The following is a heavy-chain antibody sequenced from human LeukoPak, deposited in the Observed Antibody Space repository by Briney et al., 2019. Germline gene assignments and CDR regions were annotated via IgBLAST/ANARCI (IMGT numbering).Heavy chain of an antibody. V-gene: IGHV3-23*01. CDR2: ISGSGGST. D-gene: IGHD1-26*01. J-gene: IGHJ4*02. CDR1: GFTFSSYA. CDR3: ATSGGVGATLPFDY. Sequence: PGGSLRLSCAASGFTFSSYAMSWIRQAPGKGLEWVSAISGSGGSTYYADSVKGRFTISRDNSKNTLYLQMNSLRAEDTAVYYCATSGGVGATLPFDYWGQGTLVTVPS.